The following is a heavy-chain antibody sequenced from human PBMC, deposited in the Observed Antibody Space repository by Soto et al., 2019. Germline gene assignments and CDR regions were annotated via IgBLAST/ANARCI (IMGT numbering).Heavy chain of an antibody. CDR1: GFTFSDYY. J-gene: IGHJ3*02. Sequence: QVQLVESGGGLVKPGGSLRLSCAASGFTFSDYYMSWIRQAPGKGLEWVSYISSSGSYTNYADSVKGRITISRDNGENSLYLQMNILRAEDTAVYYCARDADILTGSDAFDIWGQGTMVTVSS. CDR2: ISSSGSYT. CDR3: ARDADILTGSDAFDI. D-gene: IGHD3-9*01. V-gene: IGHV3-11*05.